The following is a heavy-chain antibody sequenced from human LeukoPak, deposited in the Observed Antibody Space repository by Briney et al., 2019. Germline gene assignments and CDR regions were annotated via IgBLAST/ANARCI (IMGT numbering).Heavy chain of an antibody. Sequence: PGGSLRLSCAASGFTFSSYAMHWVRQAPGKGLEWVAVISYDGSNKYYADSVKGRFTISRDNSKNTLYLQMSSLRPEDTAVYHCARNLGRDSYGYFDYWGQGALVTVSS. J-gene: IGHJ4*02. D-gene: IGHD5-18*01. V-gene: IGHV3-30-3*01. CDR3: ARNLGRDSYGYFDY. CDR2: ISYDGSNK. CDR1: GFTFSSYA.